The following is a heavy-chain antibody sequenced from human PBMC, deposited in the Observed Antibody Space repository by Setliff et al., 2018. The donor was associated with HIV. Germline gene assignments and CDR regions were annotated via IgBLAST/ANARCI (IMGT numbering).Heavy chain of an antibody. J-gene: IGHJ4*02. Sequence: SETLSLTCSVSGGSSIANTFASTWIRQSPGKGLEYIGYVSYSVATMYTNYNPSLESRVTVSEDTSRHQFSLKPTSLTADVTGIYYCARGTPFSYWGQGLLVTVSS. CDR3: ARGTPFSY. CDR2: VSYSVAT. CDR1: GGSSIANTFA. V-gene: IGHV4-39*07.